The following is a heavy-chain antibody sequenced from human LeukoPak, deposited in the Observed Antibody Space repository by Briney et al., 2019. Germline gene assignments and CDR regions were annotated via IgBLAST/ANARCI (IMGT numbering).Heavy chain of an antibody. Sequence: ASVKVSCKASGYTFTGYYMHWVRQAPGQGLEWMGWINPNSGGTNYAQKFQGRVTMTRDTSISTAYMELSRLRSDDTAVYYCARATNKVLDQDSDPVARLDFDYWGQGTLVTVSS. CDR3: ARATNKVLDQDSDPVARLDFDY. CDR2: INPNSGGT. CDR1: GYTFTGYY. V-gene: IGHV1-2*02. J-gene: IGHJ4*02. D-gene: IGHD3-3*01.